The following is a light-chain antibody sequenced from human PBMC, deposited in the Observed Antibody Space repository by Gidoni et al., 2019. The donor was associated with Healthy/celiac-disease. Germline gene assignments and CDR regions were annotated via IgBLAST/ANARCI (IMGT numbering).Light chain of an antibody. Sequence: DIQMTQYPSSLSASVGDRVTITCRASQSISSYLNWYQQKPGKAPKLLIYAASSLQSGVPSRFSGSGSGTDFTLTISSLQPEDFATYYCQQSYSTPRLTFGGXTKVEIK. J-gene: IGKJ4*01. CDR2: AAS. V-gene: IGKV1-39*01. CDR1: QSISSY. CDR3: QQSYSTPRLT.